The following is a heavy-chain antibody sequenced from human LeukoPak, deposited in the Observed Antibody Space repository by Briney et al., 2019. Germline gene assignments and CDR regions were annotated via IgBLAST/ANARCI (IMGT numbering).Heavy chain of an antibody. CDR2: ISASGHAT. CDR3: AKWPEGATPKFHH. Sequence: AGGSQRLSCAASGFTFSSYAMSWVRQAPGKGLEAPGKGLEWVSTISASGHATYYPDSVRGRFTISRDNSKSTLHLQMDSLRAEDSALYYCAKWPEGATPKFHHWGQGTLVTVSS. V-gene: IGHV3-23*01. J-gene: IGHJ4*02. CDR1: GFTFSSYA. D-gene: IGHD1-26*01.